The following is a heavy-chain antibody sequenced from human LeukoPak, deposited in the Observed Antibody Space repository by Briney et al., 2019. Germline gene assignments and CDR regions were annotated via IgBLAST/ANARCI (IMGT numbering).Heavy chain of an antibody. V-gene: IGHV3-23*01. Sequence: PGGSLRLSCAASGFTFSSYAMSWVRQAPGKGLEWVSAISGSGGSTYYADSVKGRFTISRDNSKNKLYLQMNSLRAEDTAVYYCAKASVVITSNFDYWGQGTLVTVSS. CDR1: GFTFSSYA. J-gene: IGHJ4*02. CDR2: ISGSGGST. CDR3: AKASVVITSNFDY. D-gene: IGHD3-22*01.